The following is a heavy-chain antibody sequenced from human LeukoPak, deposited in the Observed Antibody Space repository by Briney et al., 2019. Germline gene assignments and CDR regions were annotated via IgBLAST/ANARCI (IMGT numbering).Heavy chain of an antibody. CDR2: ISGSGGST. CDR1: GFTFSSYA. Sequence: QAGGSLRLSCAASGFTFSSYAMSWVRQAPGKGLEWVSAISGSGGSTYYADSVKGRFTISRDNSKNTLYLQMNSLRAEDTAVYYCAKDGGEPDAFDIWGQGTMVTVSS. J-gene: IGHJ3*02. D-gene: IGHD1-26*01. V-gene: IGHV3-23*01. CDR3: AKDGGEPDAFDI.